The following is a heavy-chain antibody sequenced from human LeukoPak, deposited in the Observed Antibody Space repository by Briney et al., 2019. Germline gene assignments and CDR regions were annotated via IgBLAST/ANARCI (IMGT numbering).Heavy chain of an antibody. CDR3: VRRWSKAAAGSGEHFDY. Sequence: PSETLSLTCAVYGGSFRGYYWSWLPQPPGKGLGWCGEINHSGSTNYNPSLKSRVTISVDTSKNQFSLKLSSVTAADTAVYYCVRRWSKAAAGSGEHFDYWGQGTLVTVSS. CDR1: GGSFRGYY. V-gene: IGHV4-34*01. J-gene: IGHJ4*02. D-gene: IGHD6-13*01. CDR2: INHSGST.